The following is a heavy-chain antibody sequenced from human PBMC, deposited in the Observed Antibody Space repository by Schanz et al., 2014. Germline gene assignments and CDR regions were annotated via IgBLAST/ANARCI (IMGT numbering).Heavy chain of an antibody. CDR3: VRDPASHFDY. CDR2: TSPDGSFT. CDR1: GFTFSDSW. D-gene: IGHD2-2*01. Sequence: EVQLVESGGGLVQPGGSLRLSCAASGFTFSDSWMHWVRQAPGKGLVWVSPTSPDGSFTTFADSVKGRFTISRDNAKNALYLQMTTLRAEDTAVYYCVRDPASHFDYWGQGTLVTVSS. V-gene: IGHV3-74*01. J-gene: IGHJ4*02.